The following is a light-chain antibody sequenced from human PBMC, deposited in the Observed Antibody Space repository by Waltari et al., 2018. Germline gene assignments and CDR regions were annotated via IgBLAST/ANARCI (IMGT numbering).Light chain of an antibody. CDR2: DVR. V-gene: IGLV2-14*03. CDR1: SSDVGVYNY. CDR3: SSYSSSTTPLI. Sequence: QSALTQPASVSGSPGQSITISCIGTSSDVGVYNYVSWYKQHPGKPPKLMIYDVRNRPSGVSSRFSGSKSGNTASLTISGLQAEDEADYYCSSYSSSTTPLIFGGGTKLTVL. J-gene: IGLJ2*01.